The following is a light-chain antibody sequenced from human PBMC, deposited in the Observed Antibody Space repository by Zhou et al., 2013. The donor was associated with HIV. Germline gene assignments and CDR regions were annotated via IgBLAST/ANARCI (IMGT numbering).Light chain of an antibody. Sequence: DIQLTQSPSFLSASVGDRVTITCRASQGISSYLAWYQQKPGKAPKLLIYGASSLHSGVPSRFSGSGSGTDYTLTISSLQPEDFATYYCQQAHSFPYTFGQGTKLE. CDR3: QQAHSFPYT. J-gene: IGKJ2*01. CDR1: QGISSY. CDR2: GAS. V-gene: IGKV1-9*01.